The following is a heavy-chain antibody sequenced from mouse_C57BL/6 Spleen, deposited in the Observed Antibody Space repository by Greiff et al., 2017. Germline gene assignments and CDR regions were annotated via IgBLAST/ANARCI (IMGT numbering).Heavy chain of an antibody. CDR2: IYPGDGDT. D-gene: IGHD1-1*01. V-gene: IGHV1-82*01. CDR1: GYAFSSSW. CDR3: ARGDYYGSSYAMDY. Sequence: LQESGPELVKPGASVKISCKASGYAFSSSWMNWVKQRPGKGLEWIGRIYPGDGDTNYNGKFKGKATLTADKSSSTAYMQLSSLTSEDSAVYFCARGDYYGSSYAMDYWGQGTSVTVSS. J-gene: IGHJ4*01.